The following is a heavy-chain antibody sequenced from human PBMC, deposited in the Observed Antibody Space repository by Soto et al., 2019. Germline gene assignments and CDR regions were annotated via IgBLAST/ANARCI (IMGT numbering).Heavy chain of an antibody. D-gene: IGHD1-1*01. Sequence: QVQLVESGGGVVQPGRSLRLSCAASGFAFNTYTMHWVRQAPGRGLEWVALISYDGSNKYYADSVKGRFTISRDNSKNTLYLQMNSLRAEDTAVYYCARDYNGKSSTSFDYWGQGTLVTVSS. CDR1: GFAFNTYT. V-gene: IGHV3-30-3*01. CDR3: ARDYNGKSSTSFDY. J-gene: IGHJ4*02. CDR2: ISYDGSNK.